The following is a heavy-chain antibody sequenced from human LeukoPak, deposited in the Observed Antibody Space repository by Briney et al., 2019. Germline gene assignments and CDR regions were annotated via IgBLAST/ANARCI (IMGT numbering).Heavy chain of an antibody. CDR3: ARASYYYDSSGYPGYYFDY. Sequence: ASVKVSCKASGYTFTDYYMHWVRQPPGQGLEWMGWINPNSGGTNYARKFQGRVTMTRDTSISTAYMELSRLRSDDTAVYYCARASYYYDSSGYPGYYFDYWGQGTLVTVSS. V-gene: IGHV1-2*02. J-gene: IGHJ4*02. CDR2: INPNSGGT. CDR1: GYTFTDYY. D-gene: IGHD3-22*01.